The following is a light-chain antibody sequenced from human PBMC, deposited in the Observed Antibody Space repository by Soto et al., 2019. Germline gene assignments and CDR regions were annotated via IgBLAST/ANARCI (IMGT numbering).Light chain of an antibody. CDR1: QSVSSSS. J-gene: IGKJ1*01. CDR3: QQYGSSPWT. CDR2: GAS. V-gene: IGKV3-20*01. Sequence: EIVLTQSPGTVSLSPGERATLSCRASQSVSSSSLAWYQQRPGQAPRLLIYGASSRATGIPDRFSGSGSGTDFTLTISRLEPEDFAVYYCQQYGSSPWTFGQGTKVDIK.